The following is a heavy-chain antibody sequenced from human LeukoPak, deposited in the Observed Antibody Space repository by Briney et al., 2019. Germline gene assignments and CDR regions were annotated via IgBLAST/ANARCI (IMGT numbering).Heavy chain of an antibody. CDR3: ARALGYFDSNWFDP. Sequence: ASVKVSCKASGYTFTGYYIHWVRQAPGQGLEWMGWINPKSGGTNYAQKFQGRVTMTRDTSISTAYMELSRLRSDDTAVYYCARALGYFDSNWFDPWGQGTLVTVSS. J-gene: IGHJ5*02. D-gene: IGHD3-9*01. CDR2: INPKSGGT. CDR1: GYTFTGYY. V-gene: IGHV1-2*02.